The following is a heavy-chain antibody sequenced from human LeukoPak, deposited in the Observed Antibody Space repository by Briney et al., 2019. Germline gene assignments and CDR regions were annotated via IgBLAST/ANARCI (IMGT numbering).Heavy chain of an antibody. Sequence: GGSLRLSCAASGFTFSSYAMHWVRQAPGKGLEWVTVISYDESNKYYADSVKGRFTISRDNSKNTLYLQMNSLRAEDTAIYYCARDYCSSTSCYFSYWGQGTLVTVSS. CDR2: ISYDESNK. J-gene: IGHJ4*02. CDR3: ARDYCSSTSCYFSY. CDR1: GFTFSSYA. V-gene: IGHV3-30-3*01. D-gene: IGHD2-2*01.